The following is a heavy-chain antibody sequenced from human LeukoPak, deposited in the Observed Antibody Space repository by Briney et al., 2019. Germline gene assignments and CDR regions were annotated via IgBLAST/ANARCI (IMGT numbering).Heavy chain of an antibody. CDR2: ISSSDTYT. V-gene: IGHV3-11*06. D-gene: IGHD3-22*01. J-gene: IGHJ3*02. CDR1: GFTFSDYY. Sequence: KPGGSLRLSCAASGFTFSDYYMSWIRQAPGKGLEWVSYISSSDTYTNYADSVKGRFTISRDNAKNSLYLQMNSLRDEDTAVYYCARVDWMIGAFDIWGQGTMVTVSS. CDR3: ARVDWMIGAFDI.